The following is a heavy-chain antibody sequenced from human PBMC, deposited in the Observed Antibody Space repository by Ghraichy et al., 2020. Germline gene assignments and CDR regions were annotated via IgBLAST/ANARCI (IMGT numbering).Heavy chain of an antibody. CDR2: IDHSERT. D-gene: IGHD3-16*02. Sequence: SETLSLTCTVSGGSIGRYYWTWVRQPPGKGLEWIGNIDHSERTDYNPSLKSRVTLSIDRSKNQFSLNLNSVTAADTAVYYCARDNDEYVWGTYRYFDFWGQGTLVTVSS. CDR1: GGSIGRYY. V-gene: IGHV4-59*01. J-gene: IGHJ4*02. CDR3: ARDNDEYVWGTYRYFDF.